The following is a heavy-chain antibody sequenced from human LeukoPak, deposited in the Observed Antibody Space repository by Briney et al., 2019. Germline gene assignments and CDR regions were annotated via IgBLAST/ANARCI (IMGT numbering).Heavy chain of an antibody. CDR1: GYTFTDYA. Sequence: PGGSLRLSCAASGYTFTDYAMSWVRQAPGKGLEWVSAISGSGGSTYYADSVKGRFTISRDNSKNTLYLQMNSLRAEDTAVYYCAKARYRGVAAADPFDYWGQGTLVTVSS. D-gene: IGHD6-13*01. J-gene: IGHJ4*02. V-gene: IGHV3-23*01. CDR2: ISGSGGST. CDR3: AKARYRGVAAADPFDY.